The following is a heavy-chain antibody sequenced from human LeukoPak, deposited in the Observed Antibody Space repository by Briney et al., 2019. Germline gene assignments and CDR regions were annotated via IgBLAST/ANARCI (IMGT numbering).Heavy chain of an antibody. D-gene: IGHD3-3*01. CDR3: ARGRKYFWSGYFLDYYYYYMDV. Sequence: GASVKVSCKASGYTFAAYYMYWVRQAPGQGLEWMGWIRPNSGGTNYTQKFQGRVTITRNTSISTAYMELSSLRSEDTAVYYCARGRKYFWSGYFLDYYYYYMDVWGKGTTVTVSS. CDR2: IRPNSGGT. J-gene: IGHJ6*03. CDR1: GYTFAAYY. V-gene: IGHV1-2*02.